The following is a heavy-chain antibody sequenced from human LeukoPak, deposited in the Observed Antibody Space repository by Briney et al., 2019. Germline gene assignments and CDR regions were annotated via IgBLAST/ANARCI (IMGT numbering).Heavy chain of an antibody. CDR3: ARGSGDGRAFDI. J-gene: IGHJ3*02. Sequence: GGSLRLSCAASGFTFSSYDMHWVRQATGKGLEWVSAIGTAGDTYYPGSVKGRFTISRENAKNSLYLQTNILRAGDTAVYYCARGSGDGRAFDIWGQGTMVTVSS. CDR2: IGTAGDT. CDR1: GFTFSSYD. D-gene: IGHD4-17*01. V-gene: IGHV3-13*01.